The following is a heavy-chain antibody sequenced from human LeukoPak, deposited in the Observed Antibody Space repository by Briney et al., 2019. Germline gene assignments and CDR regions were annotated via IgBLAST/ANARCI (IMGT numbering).Heavy chain of an antibody. CDR2: IYHSGST. CDR1: GGSISSGASS. CDR3: ARLTRTAAARRDMDV. Sequence: SQTLSLTCAVSGGSISSGASSWNWIRQPPGKGLEWIGYIYHSGSTYYNPSLKSRVTISVDTSKNQFSLKLSSVTAADTAVYYCARLTRTAAARRDMDVWGKGTTVTISS. V-gene: IGHV4-30-4*07. J-gene: IGHJ6*03. D-gene: IGHD6-6*01.